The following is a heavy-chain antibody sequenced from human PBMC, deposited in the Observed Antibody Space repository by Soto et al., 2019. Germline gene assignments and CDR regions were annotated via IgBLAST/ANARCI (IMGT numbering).Heavy chain of an antibody. Sequence: QLQLQESGPGLVKPSETLSLTCTVSGGSISSSSYYWGWIRQPPGKGLEWIGSIYYSGSTYYNPSLKSRVTISVDTSKNQFSLKLSSVTAADTAVYYCARLSITMIRNYFDYWGQGTLVTVSS. CDR2: IYYSGST. CDR1: GGSISSSSYY. CDR3: ARLSITMIRNYFDY. D-gene: IGHD3-22*01. J-gene: IGHJ4*02. V-gene: IGHV4-39*01.